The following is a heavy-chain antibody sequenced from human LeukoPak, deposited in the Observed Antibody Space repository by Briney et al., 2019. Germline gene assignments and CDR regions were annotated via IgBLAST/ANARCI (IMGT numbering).Heavy chain of an antibody. Sequence: ASVKVSCKTSGYTFTSYGISWVRQAPGQGLGWMGWISAYNGNTNYAQKLQGRVTMTTDTSTSTAYMEVRSLRSDDTAIYYCARVYRDTYGQNWGQGTLVTVSS. V-gene: IGHV1-18*04. CDR2: ISAYNGNT. CDR3: ARVYRDTYGQN. J-gene: IGHJ4*02. CDR1: GYTFTSYG. D-gene: IGHD5-18*01.